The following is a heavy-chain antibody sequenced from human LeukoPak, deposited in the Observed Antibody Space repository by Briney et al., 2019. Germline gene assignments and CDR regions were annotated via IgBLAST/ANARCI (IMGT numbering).Heavy chain of an antibody. J-gene: IGHJ4*02. CDR2: IYYNGST. CDR3: ARTETYYYGSGSPYFDY. Sequence: SETLSLTCTVSGGSISSYYWSWIRQPPGKGLEWIGYIYYNGSTYYNPSLKSQVTISVDTSKNQFSLKLSSVTAADTAIYYCARTETYYYGSGSPYFDYWGQGTLVTVSS. D-gene: IGHD3-10*01. V-gene: IGHV4-59*08. CDR1: GGSISSYY.